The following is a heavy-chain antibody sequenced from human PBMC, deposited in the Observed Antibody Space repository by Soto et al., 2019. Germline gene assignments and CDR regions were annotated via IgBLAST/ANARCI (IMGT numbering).Heavy chain of an antibody. CDR2: IIPIFGTA. J-gene: IGHJ3*02. V-gene: IGHV1-69*13. CDR1: GGTFSSYA. CDR3: ARDRVDKGYYGFNRAFEI. Sequence: SVKLCCKASGGTFSSYAISWVRQAPGQGLEWMGGIIPIFGTANYAQKFQGRVTITADESTSTAYMELSSLRSEDTAVYYCARDRVDKGYYGFNRAFEISGQGSMVTV. D-gene: IGHD3-10*01.